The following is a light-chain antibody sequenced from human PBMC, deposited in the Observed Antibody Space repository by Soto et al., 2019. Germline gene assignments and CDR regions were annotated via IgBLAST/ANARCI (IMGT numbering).Light chain of an antibody. Sequence: DIQMTQSPSSLSASIGDSVTITGRASQTIIGYLNWYQQKPGKAPRLLINAASNLQSGVPSRFRGSGSETDFTLTITSLQPEDFATYYCQQSYTTPRTFGQGTKVDIK. CDR2: AAS. CDR1: QTIIGY. V-gene: IGKV1-39*01. J-gene: IGKJ1*01. CDR3: QQSYTTPRT.